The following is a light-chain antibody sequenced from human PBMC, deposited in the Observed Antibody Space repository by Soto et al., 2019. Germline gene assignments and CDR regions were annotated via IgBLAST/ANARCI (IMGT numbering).Light chain of an antibody. CDR3: QQSVSSPQIT. CDR1: QSISNY. Sequence: DIQMTQSPSSLSASVGDRVTITCRASQSISNYLSWYQQKPGKAPKLLIYAASSLQSGGPSRFSGGGSGTDFTLTISSLQPEDFATYYWQQSVSSPQITFGQGTRLEIK. CDR2: AAS. J-gene: IGKJ5*01. V-gene: IGKV1-39*01.